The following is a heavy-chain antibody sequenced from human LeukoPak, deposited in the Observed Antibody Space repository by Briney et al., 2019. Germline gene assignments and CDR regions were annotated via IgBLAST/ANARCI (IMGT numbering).Heavy chain of an antibody. D-gene: IGHD6-19*01. V-gene: IGHV5-51*01. CDR1: GYRFTDYW. Sequence: GESLKISCKASGYRFTDYWIAWVRQMPGIGLEWMGIIFPGDSNTRYRPSFQGQVTISVDKSITTAYLQWSSLKASDTAMYYCARLEVAGTGYFQHWGQGTLVTVSS. CDR3: ARLEVAGTGYFQH. J-gene: IGHJ1*01. CDR2: IFPGDSNT.